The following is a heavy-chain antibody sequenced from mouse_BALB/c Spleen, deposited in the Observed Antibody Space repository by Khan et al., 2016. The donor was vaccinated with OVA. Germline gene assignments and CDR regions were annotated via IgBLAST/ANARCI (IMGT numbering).Heavy chain of an antibody. CDR1: GYSITSDYA. CDR2: IRYSGSS. Sequence: EVKLEESGPGLVKPSQSLSLTCTVTGYSITSDYAWNWIRQFPGNKLEWMGYIRYSGSSSYHPSLKSRISITRDTSKNQFFLQLNSMTTEDTATYYCARGRTYWGQGTSVTVAS. V-gene: IGHV3-2*02. CDR3: ARGRTY. J-gene: IGHJ4*01.